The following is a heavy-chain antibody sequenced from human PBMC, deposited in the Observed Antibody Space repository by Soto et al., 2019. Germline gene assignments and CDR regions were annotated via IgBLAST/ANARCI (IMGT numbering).Heavy chain of an antibody. V-gene: IGHV3-23*01. J-gene: IGHJ5*02. CDR3: AKAIGYCSSTSCQNWFDP. CDR2: ISGSGGST. Sequence: GGSLRLSCAASGFTFSSYAMSWFRQAPGKGLEWVSAISGSGGSTYYADSVKGRFTISRDNSKNTLYLQMNSLRAEDTAVYYCAKAIGYCSSTSCQNWFDPWGQGTLVTVSS. CDR1: GFTFSSYA. D-gene: IGHD2-2*01.